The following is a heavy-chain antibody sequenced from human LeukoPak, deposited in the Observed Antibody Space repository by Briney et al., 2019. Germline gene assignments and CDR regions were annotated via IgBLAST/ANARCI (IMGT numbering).Heavy chain of an antibody. V-gene: IGHV3-15*01. CDR2: IKSKTDGGTT. J-gene: IGHJ4*02. CDR1: GFTFSNAW. CDR3: TTDIPYYYGSGSYYNVDFDY. D-gene: IGHD3-10*01. Sequence: PGGSLRLSCAASGFTFSNAWMSWVRQAPGKGLEWVGRIKSKTDGGTTDYAAPVKGRFTISRDDSKNTLYLQMNSLKTEDTAVYYCTTDIPYYYGSGSYYNVDFDYWGQGTLVTVSS.